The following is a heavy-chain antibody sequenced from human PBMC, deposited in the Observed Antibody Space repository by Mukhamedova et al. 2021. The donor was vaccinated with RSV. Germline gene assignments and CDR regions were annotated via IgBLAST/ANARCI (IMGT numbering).Heavy chain of an antibody. CDR2: ISYDGSNK. V-gene: IGHV3-30*04. D-gene: IGHD3-10*01. CDR3: ARGSSTYGSGSYYNVDSAF. Sequence: SSYAMHWVRQAPGKGLEWVAVISYDGSNKYYADSVKGRFTISRDNSKNTLYLQMNSLRAEDTAVYYCARGSSTYGSGSYYNVDSAF. J-gene: IGHJ3*01. CDR1: SSYA.